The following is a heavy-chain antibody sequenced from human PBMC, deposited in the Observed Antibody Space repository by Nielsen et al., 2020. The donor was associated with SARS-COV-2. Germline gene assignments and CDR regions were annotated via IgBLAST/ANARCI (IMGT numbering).Heavy chain of an antibody. D-gene: IGHD1-26*01. J-gene: IGHJ5*02. CDR2: ISAYNGNT. Sequence: ASVKVSCKASGYTFTSYGISWVRQAPGQGLEWMGWISAYNGNTNYAQKLQGRVTVTTDTSTSTAYMELRSLRSDDTAVYYCARALRSRGWFDPWGQGTLVTVSS. V-gene: IGHV1-18*01. CDR1: GYTFTSYG. CDR3: ARALRSRGWFDP.